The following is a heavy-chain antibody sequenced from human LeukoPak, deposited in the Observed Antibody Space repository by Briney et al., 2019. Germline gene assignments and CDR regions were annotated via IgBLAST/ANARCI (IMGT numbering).Heavy chain of an antibody. CDR1: GGTFSSYA. D-gene: IGHD2-21*02. CDR3: TKSPLTRVTYYMDV. J-gene: IGHJ6*03. CDR2: IIPIFGTA. Sequence: AASVKLSCKASGGTFSSYAISWVRQAPGQGLEWMGGIIPIFGTANYAQKFQGRVTITTDESTRTASMELSSLRSEYTAVYYCTKSPLTRVTYYMDVWGNGTTVTVSS. V-gene: IGHV1-69*05.